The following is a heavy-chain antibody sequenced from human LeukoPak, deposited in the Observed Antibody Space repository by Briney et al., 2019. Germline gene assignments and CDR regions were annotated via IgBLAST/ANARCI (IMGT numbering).Heavy chain of an antibody. D-gene: IGHD4-17*01. V-gene: IGHV4-34*01. CDR3: ARGQGTVTTH. CDR2: INHSGSA. J-gene: IGHJ4*02. Sequence: ASETLSLTCAVSGGSFSGYYWTWIRQPPGKGLEWIGEINHSGSANYNPSLKSRVTTSLDTSKNQFSLKLTSVTAADTAVYYCARGQGTVTTHWGQGTLVTVSS. CDR1: GGSFSGYY.